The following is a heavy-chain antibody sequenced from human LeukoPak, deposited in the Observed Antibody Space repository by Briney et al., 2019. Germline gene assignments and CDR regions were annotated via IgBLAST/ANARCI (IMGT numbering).Heavy chain of an antibody. D-gene: IGHD3-10*01. Sequence: SETLSLTCAVSGYSISSGYYWGWIRQPPGKGLEWIGSIYHSGSTYYNPSLKSRVTISVDTSKNQFSLKLSSVTAADTAVYYCARVGDAGFGELLFGYFDYWGQGTLVTVSS. CDR3: ARVGDAGFGELLFGYFDY. V-gene: IGHV4-38-2*01. J-gene: IGHJ4*02. CDR1: GYSISSGYY. CDR2: IYHSGST.